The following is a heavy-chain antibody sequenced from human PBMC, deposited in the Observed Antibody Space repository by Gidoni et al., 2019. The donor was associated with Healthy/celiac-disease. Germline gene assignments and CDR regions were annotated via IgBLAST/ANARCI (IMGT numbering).Heavy chain of an antibody. V-gene: IGHV3-33*01. CDR1: VFTFCSYG. CDR2: IWYDGSNR. J-gene: IGHJ3*02. CDR3: AREGAKKDFAFDI. Sequence: QVQLVGSGGGVVQPGRSLRLFCAASVFTFCSYGMHWVRQAPGEGLVWVAVIWYDGSNRYYADSVKGRFTISRDNSKNTLYLQMNSLRAEDTAVYYCAREGAKKDFAFDIWGQGTMVTVSS. D-gene: IGHD2-15*01.